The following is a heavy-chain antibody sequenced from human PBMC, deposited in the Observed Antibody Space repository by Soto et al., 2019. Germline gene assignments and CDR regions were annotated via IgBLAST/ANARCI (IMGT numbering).Heavy chain of an antibody. CDR2: IYYSGST. V-gene: IGHV4-30-4*01. D-gene: IGHD5-12*01. CDR3: ARGRDGYGPYFQH. J-gene: IGHJ1*01. CDR1: GGSISSGDYY. Sequence: QVQLQESGPGLVKPSQTLSLTCTVSGGSISSGDYYWIWIRQPPGKGLEWIGYIYYSGSTYYNPYLERRVTISVDTSKNQFSLKLSSVTAADTAVYYCARGRDGYGPYFQHWGQGTLVTVSS.